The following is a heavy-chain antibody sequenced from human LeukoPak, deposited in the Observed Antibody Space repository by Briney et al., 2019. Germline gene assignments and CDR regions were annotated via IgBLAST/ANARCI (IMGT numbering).Heavy chain of an antibody. CDR2: IDYSGST. V-gene: IGHV4-59*01. CDR3: AAQYSYGPDY. CDR1: GGSIRHYY. Sequence: SETLSLTCTVTGGSIRHYYWTWIRQPPGKGLEWIGYIDYSGSTNCSPSLKSRVTISVDSSKNQFSLKLNSVTAADTAVYYCAAQYSYGPDYWGQGTLVTDSS. D-gene: IGHD5-18*01. J-gene: IGHJ4*02.